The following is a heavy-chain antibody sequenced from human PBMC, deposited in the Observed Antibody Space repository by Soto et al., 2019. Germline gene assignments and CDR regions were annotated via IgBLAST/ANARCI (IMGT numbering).Heavy chain of an antibody. D-gene: IGHD6-13*01. J-gene: IGHJ4*02. V-gene: IGHV4-38-2*01. Sequence: SETLSLTGAVSGYSISSGYYWGWIRQPPGKGLEWIGSIYHSGSTYYNPSLKSRVTISVDTSKNQFSLKLSSVTAADTAVYYCARVSGYSSSWYYFDYWGQGTLVTVSS. CDR2: IYHSGST. CDR1: GYSISSGYY. CDR3: ARVSGYSSSWYYFDY.